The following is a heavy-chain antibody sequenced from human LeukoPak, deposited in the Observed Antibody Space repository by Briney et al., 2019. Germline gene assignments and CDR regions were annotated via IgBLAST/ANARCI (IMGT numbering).Heavy chain of an antibody. D-gene: IGHD6-19*01. CDR1: GFTYDDYA. Sequence: AGGSLRLSRAASGFTYDDYAMHWVRQAPGKGLEWVSGISWNSGSIGYADSVKGRFTISRDNAKNSLYLQMNSLRAEDMALYYCAKGGESGWYTPIFDYWGQGTLVTVSS. V-gene: IGHV3-9*03. J-gene: IGHJ4*02. CDR2: ISWNSGSI. CDR3: AKGGESGWYTPIFDY.